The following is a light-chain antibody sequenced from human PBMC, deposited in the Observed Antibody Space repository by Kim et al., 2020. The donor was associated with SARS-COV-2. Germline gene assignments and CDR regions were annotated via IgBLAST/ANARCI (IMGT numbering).Light chain of an antibody. J-gene: IGLJ2*01. CDR1: KLGAKY. Sequence: SYELTQPPSVSVSPGQTASITCSGDKLGAKYACWYQQKPGQSPVLVIYQDSKRPSGIPERFSGSNSGNTATLTISGTQAMDEDDYYCQAWDRSTAVFGGG. V-gene: IGLV3-1*01. CDR3: QAWDRSTAV. CDR2: QDS.